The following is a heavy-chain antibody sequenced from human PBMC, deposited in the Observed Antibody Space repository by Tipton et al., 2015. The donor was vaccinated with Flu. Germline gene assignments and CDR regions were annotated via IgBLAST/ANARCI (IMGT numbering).Heavy chain of an antibody. CDR3: ATTTYYYGSGSHDY. V-gene: IGHV4-38-2*02. D-gene: IGHD3-10*01. J-gene: IGHJ4*02. Sequence: TLSLTCTVSGYSISSRYYWGWIRQPPGKGLEWIGCVEHGGTTYYNPSLKSRVAISLDPFQNQFSLKLTSVTAAGTAVYYCATTTYYYGSGSHDYWGRGTRVTVSS. CDR2: VEHGGTT. CDR1: GYSISSRYY.